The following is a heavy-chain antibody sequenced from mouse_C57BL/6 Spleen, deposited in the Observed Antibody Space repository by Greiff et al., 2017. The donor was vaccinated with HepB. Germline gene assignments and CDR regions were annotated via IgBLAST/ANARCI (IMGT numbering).Heavy chain of an antibody. Sequence: EVQLVESGGGLVKPGGSLKLSCAASGFTFSSYAMSWVRQTPEKRLEWVATISDGGSYTYYPDNVKGRFTISRDNAKNNLYLQMSHLKSEDTAMYYCASDTNYGSRGAMDYWGQGTSVTVSS. CDR1: GFTFSSYA. V-gene: IGHV5-4*01. D-gene: IGHD1-1*01. CDR2: ISDGGSYT. J-gene: IGHJ4*01. CDR3: ASDTNYGSRGAMDY.